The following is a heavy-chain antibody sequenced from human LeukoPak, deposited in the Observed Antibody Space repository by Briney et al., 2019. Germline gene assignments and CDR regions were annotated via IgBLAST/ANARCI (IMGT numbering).Heavy chain of an antibody. J-gene: IGHJ6*02. Sequence: GGSLRLSCAASGFTFSSYAMSWVRQAPGKGLEWVSAISGSGGSTYYADSVKGRFTISRDNSKNTLYLQMNSLRAEDTAVYYCAKGGYSSSWYDYYYYYNGMDVWGQGTTVTVSS. V-gene: IGHV3-23*01. CDR3: AKGGYSSSWYDYYYYYNGMDV. CDR2: ISGSGGST. D-gene: IGHD6-13*01. CDR1: GFTFSSYA.